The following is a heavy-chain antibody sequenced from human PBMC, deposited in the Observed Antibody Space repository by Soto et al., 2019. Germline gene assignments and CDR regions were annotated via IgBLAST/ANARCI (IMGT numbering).Heavy chain of an antibody. CDR2: ISRSSSNI. J-gene: IGHJ4*02. V-gene: IGHV3-48*02. Sequence: EVQLVESGGGLVQPGGSLTLSCAASGFTFSSYRMNWVRQAPGKGLEWVSYISRSSSNIAYADSVKGRFTISRDNAKNSLFLQMSSLTDEDTAVYYCARIECPNTSCYSYSFDVWGQGTLVTVSS. CDR3: ARIECPNTSCYSYSFDV. D-gene: IGHD2-2*01. CDR1: GFTFSSYR.